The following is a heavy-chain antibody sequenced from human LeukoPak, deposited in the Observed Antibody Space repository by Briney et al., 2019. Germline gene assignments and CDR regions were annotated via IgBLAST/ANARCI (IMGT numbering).Heavy chain of an antibody. CDR1: GGSASSGSYY. CDR3: ARSDLVYDAFDI. D-gene: IGHD1-14*01. J-gene: IGHJ3*02. Sequence: PSETLSLTCTVSGGSASSGSYYWSWIRQPPGKGLEWIGYIYYSGSTNYNPSLKSRVTISVDTSKNQFSVKLSSVTAADTAVYYCARSDLVYDAFDIWGQGTMVTVSS. V-gene: IGHV4-61*01. CDR2: IYYSGST.